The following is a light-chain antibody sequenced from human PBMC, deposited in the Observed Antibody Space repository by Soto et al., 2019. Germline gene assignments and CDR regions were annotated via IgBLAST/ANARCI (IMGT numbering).Light chain of an antibody. CDR3: QQYAGSPRP. CDR1: QNLGTLY. J-gene: IGKJ1*01. V-gene: IGKV3-20*01. Sequence: EIVLTQSPGTLSLSQGERGTLSCRASQNLGTLYLAWFQQKSGQAPRLLIYSASRRATGIPDRFTGSGSGTDFTLTINRVEPEDFAVYFCQQYAGSPRPFGQGTKVDIK. CDR2: SAS.